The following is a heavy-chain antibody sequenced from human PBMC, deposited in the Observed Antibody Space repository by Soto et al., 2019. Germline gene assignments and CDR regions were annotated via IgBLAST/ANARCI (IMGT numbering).Heavy chain of an antibody. Sequence: SETLSLTCAVSGGSISGINWWSRVRQPPGKGLEWIGEVYHSGTTNYNPSLKSRVTIVVDKSKNQFSLIMSSVTAADTAVYYCARFGGGLDVWGQGNTVTVSS. J-gene: IGHJ6*02. CDR3: ARFGGGLDV. CDR1: GGSISGINW. D-gene: IGHD3-10*01. V-gene: IGHV4-4*02. CDR2: VYHSGTT.